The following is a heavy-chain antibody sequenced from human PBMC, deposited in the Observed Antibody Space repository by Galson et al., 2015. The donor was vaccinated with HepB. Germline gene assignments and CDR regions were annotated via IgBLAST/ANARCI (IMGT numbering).Heavy chain of an antibody. V-gene: IGHV3-33*06. CDR2: IWYDGSNK. CDR3: AKGRRSIAARPLFRAFDI. CDR1: GFTFSSYW. Sequence: SLRLSCAASGFTFSSYWMHWVRHAPGKGLEWVAVIWYDGSNKYYADSVKGRFTISRDNSKNTLYLQMNSLRAEDTAVYYCAKGRRSIAARPLFRAFDIWGQGTMVTVSS. D-gene: IGHD6-6*01. J-gene: IGHJ3*02.